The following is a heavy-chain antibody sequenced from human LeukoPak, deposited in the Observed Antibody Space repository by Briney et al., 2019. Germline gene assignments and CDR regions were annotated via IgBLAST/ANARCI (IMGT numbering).Heavy chain of an antibody. CDR3: ARGYCSGGSCDPLDY. J-gene: IGHJ4*02. CDR2: ISYDGSNK. CDR1: GFTFSSYA. Sequence: PGGSLRLSCAASGFTFSSYAMHWVRQAPGKGLEWVAVISYDGSNKYYADSVKGRFTISRGNSKNTLYLQMNSLRAEDTAVYYCARGYCSGGSCDPLDYWGQGTLVTVSS. D-gene: IGHD2-15*01. V-gene: IGHV3-30*04.